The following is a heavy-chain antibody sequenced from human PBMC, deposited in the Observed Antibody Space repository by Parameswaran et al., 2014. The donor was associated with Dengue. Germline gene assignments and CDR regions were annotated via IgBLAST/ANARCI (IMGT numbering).Heavy chain of an antibody. J-gene: IGHJ4*02. CDR3: ARAWRITMVRGVPGALGY. V-gene: IGHV1-2*02. D-gene: IGHD3-10*01. Sequence: WVRQAPGQGLEWMGWINPNSGGTNYAQKFQGRVTMTRDTSISTAYMELSRLRSDDTAVYYCARAWRITMVRGVPGALGYWGQGTLVTGLL. CDR2: INPNSGGT.